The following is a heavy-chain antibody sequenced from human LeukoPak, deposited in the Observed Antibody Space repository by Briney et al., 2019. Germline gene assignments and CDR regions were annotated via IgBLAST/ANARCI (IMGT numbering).Heavy chain of an antibody. CDR2: INQDGSEE. V-gene: IGHV3-7*02. CDR3: ARVGENYGTDY. D-gene: IGHD3-10*01. CDR1: GFTLSSHW. J-gene: IGHJ4*02. Sequence: GGSLRLSCAASGFTLSSHWMTWVRQAPGKGLEWVANINQDGSEEYYVDSLMGRFSISRDNAKNSLYLQMNSLRAEDTAVYYCARVGENYGTDYWGQGTLVTVSS.